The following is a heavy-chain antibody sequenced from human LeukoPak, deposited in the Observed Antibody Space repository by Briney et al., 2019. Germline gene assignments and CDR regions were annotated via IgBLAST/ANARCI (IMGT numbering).Heavy chain of an antibody. Sequence: PGGSLRLSCAASGFTFTSFAMGWVRQAPGKGLEWVSTISRSGVATYYANSVKGRFTISRDDSKNTLYLQVNSLRAEDTAVYYCAKAGSIRFDYWGQGTLVTVSS. D-gene: IGHD1-26*01. CDR3: AKAGSIRFDY. CDR2: ISRSGVAT. V-gene: IGHV3-23*01. J-gene: IGHJ4*02. CDR1: GFTFTSFA.